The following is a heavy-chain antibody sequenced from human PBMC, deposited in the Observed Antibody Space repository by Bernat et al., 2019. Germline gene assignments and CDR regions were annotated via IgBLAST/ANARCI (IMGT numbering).Heavy chain of an antibody. CDR2: ISYDGINK. CDR1: GFTFSSYA. Sequence: QVQLVESGGGVVQPGRSLRLSCAASGFTFSSYAIHWVRQAPGKGLEWVAAISYDGINKYYADSVKGRFTISRDNSKNTLYLQMISLRAEDTAVYYCVRDRRGTDSGGMDVWGQGTTVTVSS. CDR3: VRDRRGTDSGGMDV. J-gene: IGHJ6*02. V-gene: IGHV3-30*04. D-gene: IGHD3-16*01.